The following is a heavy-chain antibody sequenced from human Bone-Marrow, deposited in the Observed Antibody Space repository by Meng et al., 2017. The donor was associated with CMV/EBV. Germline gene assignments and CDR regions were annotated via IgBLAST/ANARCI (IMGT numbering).Heavy chain of an antibody. D-gene: IGHD3-10*02. CDR1: GYTFTSYA. J-gene: IGHJ4*02. V-gene: IGHV1-2*02. CDR3: ARGVRAIPGVRLGY. CDR2: IKPKSGGT. Sequence: ASAKVSCKASGYTFTSYAMNWVRQAPGQGLEWVGWIKPKSGGTNYAQKLQGRVTMTIDTSITTAYMELSSLRPDDTAVYYCARGVRAIPGVRLGYWGQGALVTVSS.